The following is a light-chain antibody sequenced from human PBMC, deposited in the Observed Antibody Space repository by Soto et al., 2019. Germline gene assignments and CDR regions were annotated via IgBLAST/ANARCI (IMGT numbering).Light chain of an antibody. CDR1: SSDVGGYNY. Sequence: QSVRTQPASVSGSPGQSITISCTGTSSDVGGYNYVSWYQHHPGKAPKLIIYDVTNRPSGVSNPFSGSKSGNTASLTISGLQPEDEADYYCTSYTTSTTPQIVFGTGTKVTVL. J-gene: IGLJ1*01. V-gene: IGLV2-14*03. CDR3: TSYTTSTTPQIV. CDR2: DVT.